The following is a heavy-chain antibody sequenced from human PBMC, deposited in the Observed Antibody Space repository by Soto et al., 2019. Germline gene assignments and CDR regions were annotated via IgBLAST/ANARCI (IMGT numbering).Heavy chain of an antibody. CDR2: FYCGGST. V-gene: IGHV3-66*01. Sequence: GGSLKLSCAASGFTVSSNYMSWVRQAPGKGLEWVSVFYCGGSTYYADSVKGRFTISRDNAKNSLCLQMNSLRDEDTAVYYCARDRFYAFDIWGQGTMVTVSS. J-gene: IGHJ3*02. CDR3: ARDRFYAFDI. CDR1: GFTVSSNY. D-gene: IGHD3-10*01.